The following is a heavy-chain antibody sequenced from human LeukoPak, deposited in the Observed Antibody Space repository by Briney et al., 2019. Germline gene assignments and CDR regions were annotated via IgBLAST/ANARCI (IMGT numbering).Heavy chain of an antibody. Sequence: GGSLRLSCAASTFIFSRYAMSWVRQAPGKGLEWVSGFSSGGGGTTYYADSVKGRFTISRDNSKNTVYLQMNSLRAEDTAVYYCANIGLVTWYGGDFWGQGTLVTVSS. CDR2: FSSGGGGTT. D-gene: IGHD3-10*01. CDR1: TFIFSRYA. CDR3: ANIGLVTWYGGDF. V-gene: IGHV3-23*01. J-gene: IGHJ4*02.